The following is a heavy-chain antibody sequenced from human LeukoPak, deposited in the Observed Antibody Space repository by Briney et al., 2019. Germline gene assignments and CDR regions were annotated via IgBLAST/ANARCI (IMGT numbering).Heavy chain of an antibody. D-gene: IGHD3-22*01. V-gene: IGHV3-74*01. J-gene: IGHJ4*02. CDR3: ARGYDSSGYYPGALDY. Sequence: PGGSLRLSCAASRFTFSRYWMHWVRHAPGKGLVWVSRINSDGISTSYADSVKGRFTISRDNAKNTLYLQMNSLRAEDTAVYYCARGYDSSGYYPGALDYWGQGTLVTVSS. CDR2: INSDGIST. CDR1: RFTFSRYW.